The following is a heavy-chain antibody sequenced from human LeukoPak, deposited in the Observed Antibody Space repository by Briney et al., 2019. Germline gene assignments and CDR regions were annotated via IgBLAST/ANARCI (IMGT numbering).Heavy chain of an antibody. V-gene: IGHV3-30*02. CDR1: GFTFSSYG. Sequence: GGSLRLSCAASGFTFSSYGMHWVRQAPGKGLEWVAFIRYDGSNKYYADSVKGRFTISRDNSKNTLYLQMNSLRAEDTAVYYCAKVVGAAAYWYFDLWGRGTLVTVSS. D-gene: IGHD2-15*01. J-gene: IGHJ2*01. CDR2: IRYDGSNK. CDR3: AKVVGAAAYWYFDL.